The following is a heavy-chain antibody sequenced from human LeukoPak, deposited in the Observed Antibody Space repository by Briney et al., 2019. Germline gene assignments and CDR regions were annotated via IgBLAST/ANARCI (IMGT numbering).Heavy chain of an antibody. D-gene: IGHD5-18*01. Sequence: SETLSLTCTVSGYSISSGYYWGWIRQPPGKGLEWIGSIYHSGSTYYNPSLKSRVTISVDTSKNQFSLKLSSVTAADTAVYCCARDDPNQGYSYGSGWGQGTLVTVSS. CDR2: IYHSGST. CDR3: ARDDPNQGYSYGSG. V-gene: IGHV4-38-2*02. CDR1: GYSISSGYY. J-gene: IGHJ4*02.